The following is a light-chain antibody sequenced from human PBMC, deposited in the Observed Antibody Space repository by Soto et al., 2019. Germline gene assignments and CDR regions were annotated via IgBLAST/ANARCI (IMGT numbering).Light chain of an antibody. CDR3: SSYTSSSTLEGV. CDR2: EVS. Sequence: QSVLTQPASVSGSPGQSITISCTGTSTDVGGYSYVSWYQQHPGKAPKLMIYEVSNRPSGVSNRFSGSTSGNTASLTISGVQAEDEADYYCSSYTSSSTLEGVFGTGTKVTVL. CDR1: STDVGGYSY. V-gene: IGLV2-14*01. J-gene: IGLJ1*01.